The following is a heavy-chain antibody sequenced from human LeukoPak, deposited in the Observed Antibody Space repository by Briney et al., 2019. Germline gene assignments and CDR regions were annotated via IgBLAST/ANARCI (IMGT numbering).Heavy chain of an antibody. CDR2: IGPKI. Sequence: GGSLXLSCAASGFIFTDYGMHWVRQAPGKGLEWVAYIGPKIYYADPVKGRFTISRDDSKNMLYLQMNSLRAEDTAVYYCAKDRYSSSSPVDYWGQGTLVTVSS. V-gene: IGHV3-30*02. J-gene: IGHJ4*02. CDR1: GFIFTDYG. CDR3: AKDRYSSSSPVDY. D-gene: IGHD6-6*01.